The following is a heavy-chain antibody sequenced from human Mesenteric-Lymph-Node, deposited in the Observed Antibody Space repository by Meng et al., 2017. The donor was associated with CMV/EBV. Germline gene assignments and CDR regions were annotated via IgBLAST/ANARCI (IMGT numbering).Heavy chain of an antibody. V-gene: IGHV3-64*02. Sequence: GESLKISCAASGFSLDTYAVHWVRQAPGKGLEYVAGITSNGGGTYHADSVKGRFTISRDNSENTVYLRMGSLRLEDMAVYYCARDRCSGGTCFGFPADWGQGALVTVSS. J-gene: IGHJ4*02. CDR2: ITSNGGGT. D-gene: IGHD2-8*02. CDR3: ARDRCSGGTCFGFPAD. CDR1: GFSLDTYA.